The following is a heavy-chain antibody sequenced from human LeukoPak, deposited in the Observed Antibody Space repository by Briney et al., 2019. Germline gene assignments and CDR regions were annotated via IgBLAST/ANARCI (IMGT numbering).Heavy chain of an antibody. V-gene: IGHV3-7*01. D-gene: IGHD2-15*01. Sequence: GGSLRLSCAASGFTFSSYWMNWARQAPGKGLEWVASINHNGNVNYYVDSVKGRFTISRDNAKNSLYLQMNSLRDEDTAVYYCAKYIVPGDYYYGMDVWGQGTTVTVSS. J-gene: IGHJ6*02. CDR3: AKYIVPGDYYYGMDV. CDR1: GFTFSSYW. CDR2: INHNGNVN.